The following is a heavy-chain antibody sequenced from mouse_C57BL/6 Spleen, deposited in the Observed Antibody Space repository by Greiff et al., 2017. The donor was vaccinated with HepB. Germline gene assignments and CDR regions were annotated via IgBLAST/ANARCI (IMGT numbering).Heavy chain of an antibody. V-gene: IGHV1-82*01. Sequence: VQLQQSGPELVKPGASVKISCKASGYAFSSSWMNWVKQRPGKGLEWIGRIYPGEGDTNYNGKFKGKATLTADKSSSTAYMQLRSLTSEDSAVYFCARYGGIVTHGGFAYWGQGTLVTVSA. CDR3: ARYGGIVTHGGFAY. J-gene: IGHJ3*01. D-gene: IGHD2-13*01. CDR1: GYAFSSSW. CDR2: IYPGEGDT.